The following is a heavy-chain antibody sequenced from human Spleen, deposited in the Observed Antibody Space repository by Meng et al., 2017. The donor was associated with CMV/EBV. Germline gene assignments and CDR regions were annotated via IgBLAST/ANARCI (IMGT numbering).Heavy chain of an antibody. J-gene: IGHJ4*02. D-gene: IGHD3-3*02. CDR3: VISSHN. CDR1: GGSITSTCSY. V-gene: IGHV4-39*07. CDR2: IYYRGST. Sequence: PQPCPGLVKPPETLSPSSTLSGGSITSTCSYWGWVRQPPGKGLEWIGSIYYRGSTNYNPSLKSRISMSVDMSKNQFSLKVNSVTAADTAIYYCVISSHNWGQGTLVTVSS.